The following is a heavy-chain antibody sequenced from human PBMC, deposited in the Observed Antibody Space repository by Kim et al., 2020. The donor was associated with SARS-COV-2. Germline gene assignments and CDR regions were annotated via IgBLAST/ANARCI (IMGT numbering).Heavy chain of an antibody. J-gene: IGHJ4*02. V-gene: IGHV3-23*01. CDR1: GFTFSSYA. CDR3: AKTPYDFWSGTIYYFDY. CDR2: ISGSGGST. Sequence: GGSLRLSCAASGFTFSSYAMSWVRQAPGKGLEWVSAISGSGGSTYYADSVKGRFTISRDNSKNTLYLQMNSLRAEDTAVYYCAKTPYDFWSGTIYYFDYWGQGTLVTVSS. D-gene: IGHD3-3*01.